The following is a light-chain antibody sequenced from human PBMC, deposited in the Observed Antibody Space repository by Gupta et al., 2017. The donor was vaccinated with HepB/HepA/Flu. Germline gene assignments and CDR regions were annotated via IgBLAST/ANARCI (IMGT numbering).Light chain of an antibody. Sequence: IVVTQSPLSLAVTPGEPASISCRSSQTRGHRDGYHYLDWYLQKPGQSPHLLIYLATRRASGVPDRFSGSGSGTSFTLQITRVEAEDVGVYYCRQRLNTPCSFGRGTKVDIK. CDR3: RQRLNTPCS. CDR2: LAT. V-gene: IGKV2-28*01. J-gene: IGKJ2*02. CDR1: QTRGHRDGYHY.